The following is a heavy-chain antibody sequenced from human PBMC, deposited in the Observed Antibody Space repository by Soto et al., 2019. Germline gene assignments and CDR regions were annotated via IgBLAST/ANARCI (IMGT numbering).Heavy chain of an antibody. V-gene: IGHV1-69*06. CDR3: ARASLGAMIGVPWYFDL. Sequence: QVQLVQSGAEVKKPGSSVKVSCKASGGTFSSYAISWVRQAPGQGLEWMGGIIPIFGTANYAQKFQGRVTITADKSTSTAYVELRSLRSDDTAVYYCARASLGAMIGVPWYFDLWGRGTLVPVSS. CDR1: GGTFSSYA. J-gene: IGHJ2*01. CDR2: IIPIFGTA. D-gene: IGHD3-22*01.